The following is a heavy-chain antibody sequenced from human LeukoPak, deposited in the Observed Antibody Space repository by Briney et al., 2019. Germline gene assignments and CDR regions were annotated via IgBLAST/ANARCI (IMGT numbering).Heavy chain of an antibody. CDR1: AGSINSGDYY. CDR2: IYSPGTN. Sequence: SETLSLTCTVSAGSINSGDYYWSWIRQPAGKGLEWIGRIYSPGTNYNYNPSLKSRVTISIDTSKNQFSLKLSSVTAADTAVYYCARYLVGTGAPFTFDYWGQGTLVTVSS. V-gene: IGHV4-61*02. J-gene: IGHJ4*02. D-gene: IGHD1-26*01. CDR3: ARYLVGTGAPFTFDY.